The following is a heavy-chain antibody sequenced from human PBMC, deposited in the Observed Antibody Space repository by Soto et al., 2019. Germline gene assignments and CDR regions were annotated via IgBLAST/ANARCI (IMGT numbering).Heavy chain of an antibody. D-gene: IGHD3-16*01. Sequence: PSETLSLTCTVSGGSIRTGGYYWSWIRHHPGKGLEWIGNIYYSGSTSYNPSLRSRVTISVDTSNNHFSLSLSSVTAADTAVYYCARDLDVRLGNYFDYWGQGALVTVSS. CDR2: IYYSGST. V-gene: IGHV4-31*03. CDR3: ARDLDVRLGNYFDY. CDR1: GGSIRTGGYY. J-gene: IGHJ4*02.